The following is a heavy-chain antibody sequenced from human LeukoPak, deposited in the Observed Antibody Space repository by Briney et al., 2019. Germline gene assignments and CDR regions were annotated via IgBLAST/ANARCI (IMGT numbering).Heavy chain of an antibody. CDR2: IYYSGST. J-gene: IGHJ4*02. CDR3: ARDLRVTTGQYCFDY. D-gene: IGHD4-11*01. Sequence: SQTLSLTCTVSGGSISSGGYYWSWIRQHPGKGLEWIGYIYYSGSTYYNPSLKSRVTISVDTSKNQFSLKLSSVTAADTAVYYCARDLRVTTGQYCFDYWGQGTLVTVSS. V-gene: IGHV4-31*03. CDR1: GGSISSGGYY.